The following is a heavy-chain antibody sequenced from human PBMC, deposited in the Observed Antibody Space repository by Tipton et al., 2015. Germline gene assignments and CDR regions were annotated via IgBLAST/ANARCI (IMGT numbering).Heavy chain of an antibody. CDR3: ARDLGGRFGQ. CDR1: GFTFSRYW. V-gene: IGHV3-74*01. CDR2: TDEWGSVT. Sequence: SLRLSCAASGFTFSRYWMHWVRQVPGKGLVWVSRTDEWGSVTDYADSVRGRFTISRDNAKNTLYLQMSFLRAEDTAAYYCARDLGGRFGQWGQGTLVTVSS. D-gene: IGHD4-23*01. J-gene: IGHJ5*02.